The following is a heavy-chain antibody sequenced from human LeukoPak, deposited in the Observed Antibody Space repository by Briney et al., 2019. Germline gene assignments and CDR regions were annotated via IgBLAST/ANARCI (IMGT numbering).Heavy chain of an antibody. CDR3: ASRYYYDSSGYWPDAFDI. CDR1: GFTFSSYA. Sequence: GGSLRLSCAASGFTFSSYAMSWVRQAPGKGLEWVSAISGSGGSTYYADSVKGRFTISRDNSKNTLYPQMNSLRAEDTAVYYCASRYYYDSSGYWPDAFDIWGQGTMVTVSS. J-gene: IGHJ3*02. V-gene: IGHV3-23*01. CDR2: ISGSGGST. D-gene: IGHD3-22*01.